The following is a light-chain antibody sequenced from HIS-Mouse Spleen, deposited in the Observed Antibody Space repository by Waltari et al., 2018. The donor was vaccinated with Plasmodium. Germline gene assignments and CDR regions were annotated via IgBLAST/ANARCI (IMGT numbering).Light chain of an antibody. J-gene: IGLJ2*01. V-gene: IGLV4-69*01. CDR3: QTWGTGMGV. CDR1: SGHSSYA. CDR2: LNSDGSH. Sequence: QLVLTQSPSASASLGASIKPTCTLSSGHSSYAIAWHQQQQEKGPRYLMKLNSDGSHSKGDGIPDRFSGSSSGAERYLTISSLQSEDEADYYCQTWGTGMGVFGGGTKLTVL.